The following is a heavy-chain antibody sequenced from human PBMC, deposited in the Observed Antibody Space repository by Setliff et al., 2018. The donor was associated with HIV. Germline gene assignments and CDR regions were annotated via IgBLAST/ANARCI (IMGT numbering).Heavy chain of an antibody. CDR1: GYSFTRYW. CDR2: IYPGDSDT. D-gene: IGHD3-22*01. V-gene: IGHV5-51*01. J-gene: IGHJ6*04. CDR3: ARSPRNYDTSGYPVDV. Sequence: PGESLKISCKGSGYSFTRYWIGWVRQMPGKGLEWMGIIYPGDSDTRYSPSFQGQVTTSADKSISTAYLQWSSLKASDTAMYYCARSPRNYDTSGYPVDVWGKGTTVTVPQ.